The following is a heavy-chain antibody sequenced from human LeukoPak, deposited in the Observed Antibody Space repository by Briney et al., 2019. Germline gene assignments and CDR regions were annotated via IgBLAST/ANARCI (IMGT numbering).Heavy chain of an antibody. CDR2: INPNTGGT. V-gene: IGHV1-2*02. Sequence: ASVKVSCKASGYTFTGYYMHWVRQAPGQGLEWMGLINPNTGGTNYAQRFQGRVTMTRDTSIITVYMDLRSLRSDDTAVYYCARDRWQQLDWFDPWGQGTLVIVSS. J-gene: IGHJ5*02. D-gene: IGHD5-24*01. CDR3: ARDRWQQLDWFDP. CDR1: GYTFTGYY.